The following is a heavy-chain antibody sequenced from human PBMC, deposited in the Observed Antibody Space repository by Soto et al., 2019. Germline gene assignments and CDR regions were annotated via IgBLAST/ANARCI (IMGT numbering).Heavy chain of an antibody. J-gene: IGHJ5*02. Sequence: SETLSLTCTVSGDSFGSGSYYWCWLRQHPGKGLEWIGYTYQSGSAYYNPSLKSRVTMSVDASKNQFSLRLTSMTAADTAVYYCVASLAASGLNWLDPWGRGTLVTV. V-gene: IGHV4-31*08. CDR3: VASLAASGLNWLDP. CDR1: GDSFGSGSYY. CDR2: TYQSGSA. D-gene: IGHD6-13*01.